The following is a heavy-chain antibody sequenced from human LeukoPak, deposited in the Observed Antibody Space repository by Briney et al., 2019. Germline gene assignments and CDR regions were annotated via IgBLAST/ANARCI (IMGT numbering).Heavy chain of an antibody. Sequence: PGGSLRLSCAASGFTFSRYAISWVRQAPGQGLEWVSSICGSDGRTYYEKSAMGRFTIFRDNSKNTLSLQMNSLRVEDTAVYFCADPPNADYWGQGTLVTVSS. CDR2: ICGSDGRT. V-gene: IGHV3-23*01. CDR3: ADPPNADY. CDR1: GFTFSRYA. D-gene: IGHD4/OR15-4a*01. J-gene: IGHJ4*02.